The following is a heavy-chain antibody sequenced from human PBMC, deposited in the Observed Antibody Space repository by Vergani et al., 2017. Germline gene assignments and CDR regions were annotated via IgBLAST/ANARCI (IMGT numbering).Heavy chain of an antibody. V-gene: IGHV7-4-1*02. Sequence: QVQLVQSGSELKKPGVSVTVSCKASGYTFPNYAMNWVRQAPGQGLEWMGWINTNTGNPTYVQGFTGRFVFSLDTSVSTAYLQISSLKAEDTAVYYCARGGLLWFGDLSWEFYYWGQGTLVTVSS. CDR1: GYTFPNYA. CDR2: INTNTGNP. D-gene: IGHD3-10*01. CDR3: ARGGLLWFGDLSWEFYY. J-gene: IGHJ4*02.